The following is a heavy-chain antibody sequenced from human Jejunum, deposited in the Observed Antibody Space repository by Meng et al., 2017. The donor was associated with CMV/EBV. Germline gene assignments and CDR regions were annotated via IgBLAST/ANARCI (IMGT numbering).Heavy chain of an antibody. V-gene: IGHV4-39*01. J-gene: IGHJ4*02. CDR3: ARPVGDTKRGHYFDS. D-gene: IGHD1-26*01. Sequence: SGGSIGSSSYFWGWIRQPPGKGLEWIGNFFYSGSTYYNPSLKSRVTISVDTSRNQFSLKLSSVTAADTAVYYCARPVGDTKRGHYFDSWGQGTLVTVSS. CDR1: GGSIGSSSYF. CDR2: FFYSGST.